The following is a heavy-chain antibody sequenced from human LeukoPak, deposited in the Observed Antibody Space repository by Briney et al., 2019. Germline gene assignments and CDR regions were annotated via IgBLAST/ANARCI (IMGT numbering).Heavy chain of an antibody. CDR1: GGSFSAYY. Sequence: PSETLSLTCAVYGGSFSAYYWSWIRQPPGKGLEWIGEINHSGSTNYNPSLKSRVTISIDTSKNQPSLKLTSVTAADTAVYYCVGGYGALDYWGQGTLVTVSS. CDR2: INHSGST. V-gene: IGHV4-34*01. CDR3: VGGYGALDY. J-gene: IGHJ4*02. D-gene: IGHD4-17*01.